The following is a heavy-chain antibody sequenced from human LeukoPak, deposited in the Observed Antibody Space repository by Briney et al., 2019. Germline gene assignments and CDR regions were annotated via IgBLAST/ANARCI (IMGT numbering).Heavy chain of an antibody. D-gene: IGHD3-3*01. V-gene: IGHV4-59*01. CDR2: IYYSGST. J-gene: IGHJ4*02. Sequence: SETLSLTCTVSGGSISSYYWSWIRQPPGKGLEWIGYIYYSGSTNYNPSLKSRVTISVDTSKNQFSLKLSSVTAADTAVYYCARNPEWSNPYYFDYWGQGTLVTVSS. CDR1: GGSISSYY. CDR3: ARNPEWSNPYYFDY.